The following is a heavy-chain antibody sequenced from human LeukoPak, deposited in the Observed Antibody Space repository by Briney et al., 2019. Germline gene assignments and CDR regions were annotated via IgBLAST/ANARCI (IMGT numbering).Heavy chain of an antibody. D-gene: IGHD6-19*01. CDR3: AIAPRAASVAVALPDYYYYGLDV. V-gene: IGHV1-24*01. CDR2: FDLEDDKT. CDR1: GYTLTELS. Sequence: GASVPVSCKVSGYTLTELSMHWVRQAPGKGLAWMGGFDLEDDKTVYAQKFQDRVSMTEDISTDTAYMELSSLRSEDTAVYYCAIAPRAASVAVALPDYYYYGLDVWGQGTPVTVSS. J-gene: IGHJ6*02.